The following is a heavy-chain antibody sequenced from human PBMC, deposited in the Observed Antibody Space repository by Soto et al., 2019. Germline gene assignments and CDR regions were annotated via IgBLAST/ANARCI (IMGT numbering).Heavy chain of an antibody. V-gene: IGHV5-51*01. D-gene: IGHD6-13*01. CDR3: ARTSAAGKYYYGMDV. Sequence: GASLKISCKGSGYSFTSYWIGWVRQMPGKGLECMGIIYPGDSDTRYSPSFQGQVTISADESISTAYLQWSSLKASDTAMYYCARTSAAGKYYYGMDVWGQGTTVTVSS. CDR1: GYSFTSYW. CDR2: IYPGDSDT. J-gene: IGHJ6*02.